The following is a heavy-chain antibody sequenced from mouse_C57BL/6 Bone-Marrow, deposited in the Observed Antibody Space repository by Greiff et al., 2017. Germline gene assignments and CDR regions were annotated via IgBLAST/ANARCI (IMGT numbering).Heavy chain of an antibody. Sequence: EVQLQQSGTVLARPGASVKMSCKTSGYTFTSYWLHWVKQRPGQGLEWIGAIYPGNSDTSYNQKFKGQAKLTAVPSASTAYMELSSLTNEDSDVYYCTRGAYAMDYWGQGTSVTVSS. J-gene: IGHJ4*01. CDR3: TRGAYAMDY. CDR1: GYTFTSYW. CDR2: IYPGNSDT. V-gene: IGHV1-5*01.